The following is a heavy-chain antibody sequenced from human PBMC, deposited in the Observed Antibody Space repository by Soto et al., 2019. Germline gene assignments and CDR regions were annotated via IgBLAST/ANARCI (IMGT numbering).Heavy chain of an antibody. CDR1: GYSFTSYW. V-gene: IGHV5-51*01. CDR2: IYPGDSDT. Sequence: PGESLKISCKGSGYSFTSYWIGWVRQMPGKGLEWMGIIYPGDSDTRYSPSFQGQVTISADKSISTAYLQWSSLKASDTAMYYCAXTSAAGKYYYGMDVWGQGTTVTVSS. J-gene: IGHJ6*02. CDR3: AXTSAAGKYYYGMDV. D-gene: IGHD6-13*01.